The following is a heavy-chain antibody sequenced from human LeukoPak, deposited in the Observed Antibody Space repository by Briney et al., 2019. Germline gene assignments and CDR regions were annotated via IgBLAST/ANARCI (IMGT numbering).Heavy chain of an antibody. D-gene: IGHD5-18*01. CDR3: ARHVEYSYGFHFDY. Sequence: PSETLSLTCTVSGGSISGYHCSWIRQPPGKGLEWIGYIYYSGSTNYNPSLKSRVTISLDTSKNQLSLKLSSVTAADTAVYYCARHVEYSYGFHFDYWGQGTLVTVSS. J-gene: IGHJ4*02. CDR1: GGSISGYH. V-gene: IGHV4-59*08. CDR2: IYYSGST.